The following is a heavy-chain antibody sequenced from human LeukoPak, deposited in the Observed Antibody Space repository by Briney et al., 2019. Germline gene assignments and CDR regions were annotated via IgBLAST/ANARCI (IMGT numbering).Heavy chain of an antibody. D-gene: IGHD1-26*01. J-gene: IGHJ4*02. CDR1: GFTFSSYK. CDR2: ISSSGTTI. Sequence: GGSLRLSCAASGFTFSSYKMNWVRQAPGKGLEWVSFISSSGTTINQPDSVKGRFTISRDNAKNSVHLQMDNLRVEDTAVYYCARGWDRAHPTGFEFDVWGQGTLVTVSS. CDR3: ARGWDRAHPTGFEFDV. V-gene: IGHV3-48*03.